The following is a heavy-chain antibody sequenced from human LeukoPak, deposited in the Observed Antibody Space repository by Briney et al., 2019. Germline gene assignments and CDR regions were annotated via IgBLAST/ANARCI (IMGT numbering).Heavy chain of an antibody. Sequence: ASVKVSCKASGYTFTGYYMHGVRQAPGQGLEWMGWINPNSGGTNYAQKFQGRVTMTRDTSISTAYMELSRLRSDDTAVYYCARAPRYCSSTSCYFDYWGQGTLVTVSS. CDR3: ARAPRYCSSTSCYFDY. CDR2: INPNSGGT. CDR1: GYTFTGYY. D-gene: IGHD2-2*01. J-gene: IGHJ4*02. V-gene: IGHV1-2*02.